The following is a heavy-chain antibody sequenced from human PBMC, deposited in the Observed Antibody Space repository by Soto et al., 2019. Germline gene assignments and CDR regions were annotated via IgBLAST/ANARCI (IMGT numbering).Heavy chain of an antibody. Sequence: EVQLLESGGGLVQPGGSLRLSCAASGFTFSNFVMRWVRQTPGKGLEWVSTITGTGGDTYYTDSVKGRFTISRDNSKKTLYLQMSSLRAEDTALYYCARDRVYYDSSGYYYPIDYWGQGTLVTVSS. D-gene: IGHD3-22*01. V-gene: IGHV3-23*01. CDR1: GFTFSNFV. CDR3: ARDRVYYDSSGYYYPIDY. CDR2: ITGTGGDT. J-gene: IGHJ4*02.